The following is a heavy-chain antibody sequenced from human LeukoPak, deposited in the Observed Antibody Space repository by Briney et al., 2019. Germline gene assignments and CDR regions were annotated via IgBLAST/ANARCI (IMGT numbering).Heavy chain of an antibody. CDR3: ARDPQRKRWHDAFDI. Sequence: GGSLRLSCAASGFTFSSYAMHWVRQAPGKGLEWVAVISYDGSNKYYADSVKGRFTISRDNSKNTLYLQMNSLRAEDTAVYYCARDPQRKRWHDAFDIWGQGTMVTVSS. J-gene: IGHJ3*02. CDR1: GFTFSSYA. CDR2: ISYDGSNK. V-gene: IGHV3-30-3*01. D-gene: IGHD5-24*01.